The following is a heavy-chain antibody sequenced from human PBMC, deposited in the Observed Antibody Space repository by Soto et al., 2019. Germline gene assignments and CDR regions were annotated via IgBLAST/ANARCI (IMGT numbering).Heavy chain of an antibody. Sequence: GASVKVSCKASGGTFSSYTISWVRQATGQGLEWMGWMNPNSGNTGYAQKFQGRVTMTRNTSISTAYMELSSLRSEDTAVYYCARDFTLANAFDIWGQGTMVTVS. D-gene: IGHD3-3*02. V-gene: IGHV1-8*02. CDR3: ARDFTLANAFDI. CDR1: GGTFSSYT. J-gene: IGHJ3*02. CDR2: MNPNSGNT.